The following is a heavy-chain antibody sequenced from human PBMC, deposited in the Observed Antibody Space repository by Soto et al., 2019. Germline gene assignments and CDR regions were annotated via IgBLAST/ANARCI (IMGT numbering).Heavy chain of an antibody. J-gene: IGHJ6*02. CDR1: GGTFSSYS. D-gene: IGHD3-16*01. CDR3: ARRTTGGGGYYGMDV. Sequence: GASVEVSCKASGGTFSSYSISWVLQAPGQGLEWMGGIIPIFGTANYAQKFQGRVTITADESTSTAYMELSSLRSEDTAVYYCARRTTGGGGYYGMDVWGQGTTVTVSS. V-gene: IGHV1-69*13. CDR2: IIPIFGTA.